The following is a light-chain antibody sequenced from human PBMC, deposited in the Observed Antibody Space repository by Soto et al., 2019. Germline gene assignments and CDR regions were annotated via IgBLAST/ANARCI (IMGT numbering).Light chain of an antibody. V-gene: IGLV2-8*01. CDR3: SSYAGSNNSYV. CDR2: EVS. CDR1: SSDVGGYNY. Sequence: QSALTQPPSASGSPGQSVTISCTGTSSDVGGYNYVSWYQQHPGKAPKLMIYEVSKGPSGVPDRFSGSKSGNTASLTVSGLQAEDEADYYCSSYAGSNNSYVFGTGTKLTVL. J-gene: IGLJ1*01.